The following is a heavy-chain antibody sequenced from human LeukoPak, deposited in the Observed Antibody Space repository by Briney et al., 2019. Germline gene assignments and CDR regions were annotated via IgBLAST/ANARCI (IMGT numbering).Heavy chain of an antibody. CDR3: ARGRVDTAMVYYYYYYMDV. J-gene: IGHJ6*03. CDR2: INPNSGGT. V-gene: IGHV1-2*02. D-gene: IGHD5-18*01. Sequence: GASVKVSCKASGYAFTGYYMHWVRQAPGQGLEWMGWINPNSGGTNYAQKFQGRVTMTRDTSISTAYMELSRLRPDDTAVYYCARGRVDTAMVYYYYYYMDVWGKGTTVTVSS. CDR1: GYAFTGYY.